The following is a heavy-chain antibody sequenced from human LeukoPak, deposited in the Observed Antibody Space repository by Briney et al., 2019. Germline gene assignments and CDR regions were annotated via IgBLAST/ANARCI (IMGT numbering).Heavy chain of an antibody. CDR1: GYTFTTFG. D-gene: IGHD2-2*01. V-gene: IGHV1-18*01. CDR2: ISGYNGNT. Sequence: GASVKVSCKASGYTFTTFGINWVRQAPGQGLEWMGWISGYNGNTHYAQKVQGRVTMTTDTSTSTAYMELRSLRSDDTAVYYCARSTHRDSDAFDIWGQGTMVTVSS. J-gene: IGHJ3*02. CDR3: ARSTHRDSDAFDI.